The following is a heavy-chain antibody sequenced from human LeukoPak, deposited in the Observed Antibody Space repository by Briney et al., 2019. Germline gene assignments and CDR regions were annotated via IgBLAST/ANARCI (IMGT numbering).Heavy chain of an antibody. D-gene: IGHD3-22*01. V-gene: IGHV4-39*01. Sequence: SETLSLTCTVSGDSISSYNYFRGWIRQPPGKGLEWVGSIYYRGNTYYNPSLKSRVTLSADTSKNQFSLKVTSVTAADTAVYYCARASSGYYWDFDYWGQGALVTVSS. J-gene: IGHJ4*02. CDR1: GDSISSYNYF. CDR2: IYYRGNT. CDR3: ARASSGYYWDFDY.